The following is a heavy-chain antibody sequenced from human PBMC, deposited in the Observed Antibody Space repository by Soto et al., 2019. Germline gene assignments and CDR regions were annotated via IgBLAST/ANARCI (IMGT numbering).Heavy chain of an antibody. J-gene: IGHJ4*02. CDR2: VLYSGST. CDR3: ARLVQGYFDY. CDR1: GDSFTSSSYY. Sequence: HLQLQESGPGLVKPSETLSLTCTVSGDSFTSSSYYWVWIRQSPGKGLGWIGSVLYSGSTDYNPSLKSRVTISVDSPKNQLSLKLSSVTAADTAVYYCARLVQGYFDYWGQGTLVTVSS. V-gene: IGHV4-39*01.